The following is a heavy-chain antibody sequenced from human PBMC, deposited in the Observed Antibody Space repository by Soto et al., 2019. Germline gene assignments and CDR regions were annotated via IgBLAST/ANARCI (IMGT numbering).Heavy chain of an antibody. V-gene: IGHV3-23*01. CDR2: ISGSGGST. J-gene: IGHJ6*03. CDR1: GFTFSSYA. D-gene: IGHD2-15*01. Sequence: GGSLRLPCAASGFTFSSYAMSWVRQAPGKGLEWVSAISGSGGSTYYADSVKGRFTISRDNSKNTLYLQMNSLRAEDTAVYYCAKEDIVVVPYYYYYMDVWGKGTTVTVSS. CDR3: AKEDIVVVPYYYYYMDV.